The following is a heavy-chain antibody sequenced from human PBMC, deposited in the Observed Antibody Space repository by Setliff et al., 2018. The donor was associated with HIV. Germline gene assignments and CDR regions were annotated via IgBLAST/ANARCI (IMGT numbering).Heavy chain of an antibody. Sequence: PSETLSLTCTVSGGSINSGEYYWSWSRQRPGKGLEWIGYIYYTGDTYYNPPLKSRVTISIDTSKNQFSLRLSSVTAADTAVYCCARWYTTGRGWFDPWGQGTLVTVSS. CDR1: GGSINSGEYY. CDR3: ARWYTTGRGWFDP. V-gene: IGHV4-31*03. CDR2: IYYTGDT. D-gene: IGHD6-25*01. J-gene: IGHJ5*02.